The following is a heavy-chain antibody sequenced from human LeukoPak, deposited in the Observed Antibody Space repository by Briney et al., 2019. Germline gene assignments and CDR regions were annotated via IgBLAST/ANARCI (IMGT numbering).Heavy chain of an antibody. CDR1: GYTFTSYG. V-gene: IGHV1-18*01. J-gene: IGHJ4*02. CDR2: ISAYNGNT. Sequence: GASVKVSCKASGYTFTSYGISWVRQAPGQGLEWMGWISAYNGNTNYAQKLQGRVTMTTDTSTSTAYMELRSLRSDDTAVYYCARDWPVYCSSTSCYDFDYWGQGTLVTVSS. CDR3: ARDWPVYCSSTSCYDFDY. D-gene: IGHD2-2*01.